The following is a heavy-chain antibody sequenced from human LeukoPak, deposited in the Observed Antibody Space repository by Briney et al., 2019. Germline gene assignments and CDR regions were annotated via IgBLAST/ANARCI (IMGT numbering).Heavy chain of an antibody. J-gene: IGHJ4*02. CDR2: ISGSGGST. D-gene: IGHD4-23*01. CDR3: AKGCGGNSGYSDY. V-gene: IGHV3-23*01. Sequence: GGSLRLSCAVSGITFSSYAMSWVRQAPGRGLEWVSAISGSGGSTYYADSVKGRFTISRDNSKNTLYLQMNSLRAEDTALYYCAKGCGGNSGYSDYWGQGTLVTVSS. CDR1: GITFSSYA.